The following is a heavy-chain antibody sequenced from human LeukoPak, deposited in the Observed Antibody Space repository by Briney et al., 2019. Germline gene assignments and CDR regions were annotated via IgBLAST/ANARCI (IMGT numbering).Heavy chain of an antibody. D-gene: IGHD3-22*01. CDR1: GDXISSYY. CDR3: ARRAYSSGYYYFDD. J-gene: IGHJ4*02. V-gene: IGHV4-59*01. Sequence: PSETLSLTCTVAGDXISSYYWSWIRQPPGKGPEWIGYIYYRGSTNYNPSLKSRVTISMDTSKNQFSLKLSSVTAADTAVYYCARRAYSSGYYYFDDWGQGTLVTVSS. CDR2: IYYRGST.